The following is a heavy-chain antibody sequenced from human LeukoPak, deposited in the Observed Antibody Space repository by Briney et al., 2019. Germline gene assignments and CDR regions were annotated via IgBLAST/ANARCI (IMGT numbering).Heavy chain of an antibody. CDR3: ARRGGSYFSAFDI. CDR1: GFTFSSYG. D-gene: IGHD1-26*01. V-gene: IGHV3-23*01. CDR2: ISGSGGST. Sequence: TGGSLRLSCAASGFTFSSYGMSWVRQAPGKGLEWVSAISGSGGSTYYADSVKGRFTISRDNSKNTLYLQMNSLRAEDTAVYYCARRGGSYFSAFDIWGQGTMVTVSS. J-gene: IGHJ3*02.